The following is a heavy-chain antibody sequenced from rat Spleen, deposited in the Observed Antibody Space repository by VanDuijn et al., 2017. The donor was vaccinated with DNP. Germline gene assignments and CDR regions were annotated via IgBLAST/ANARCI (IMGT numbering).Heavy chain of an antibody. V-gene: IGHV5-31*01. CDR3: TTDLYYDGSYYSYYYVMDA. CDR2: ITNTGGNT. D-gene: IGHD1-12*02. CDR1: GFTFSSYW. Sequence: EVQLVETGGGLVQPGRSLKLSCVASGFTFSSYWMTWIRQAPGKGLEWIASITNTGGNTYYPDSVKGRFTISRDNAKSTLYLQMDSLRSEDTATYYCTTDLYYDGSYYSYYYVMDAWGQGASVTVSS. J-gene: IGHJ4*01.